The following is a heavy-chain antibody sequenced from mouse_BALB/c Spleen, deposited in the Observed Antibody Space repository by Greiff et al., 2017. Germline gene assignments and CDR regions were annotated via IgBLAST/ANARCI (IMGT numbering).Heavy chain of an antibody. J-gene: IGHJ3*01. V-gene: IGHV2-2*02. CDR3: TSPIFIYYNYAFAY. CDR2: IWSGGST. CDR1: GFSLTSYG. Sequence: VKLVESGPGLVQPSQSLSITCTVSGFSLTSYGVHWVRQSPGKGLEWLGVIWSGGSTDYNAAFISRLSISKDNSKSQVFFKMNSLQANDTAIYYYTSPIFIYYNYAFAYWGQGTLVTVSA. D-gene: IGHD2-4*01.